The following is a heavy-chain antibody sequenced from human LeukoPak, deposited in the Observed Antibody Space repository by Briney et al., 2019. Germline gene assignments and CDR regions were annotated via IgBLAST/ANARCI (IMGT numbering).Heavy chain of an antibody. J-gene: IGHJ4*02. D-gene: IGHD1-26*01. CDR3: AKVGAGAFDY. CDR2: ISYDGSNK. V-gene: IGHV3-30-3*01. CDR1: GLTFSSYA. Sequence: GGSLRLSCAASGLTFSSYAMHWVRQAPGKGLEWVAVISYDGSNKYYADSVKGRFTISRDNSKNTLYLQMNSLRAEDTAVYYCAKVGAGAFDYWGQGTLVTVSS.